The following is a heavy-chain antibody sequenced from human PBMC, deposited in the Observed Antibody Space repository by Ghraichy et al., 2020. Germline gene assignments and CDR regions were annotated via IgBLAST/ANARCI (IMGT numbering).Heavy chain of an antibody. CDR2: ISYSVST. V-gene: IGHV4-59*01. Sequence: SETLSLTCTVSGGSISDYFWSWIRQPPGKGLEWIGYISYSVSTNYNASLKSRVTMSLDTSKSHFSLKLSSVTAADTAVYYCARRHQLLYRGPHNWFDPWGQGILVTVSS. CDR1: GGSISDYF. J-gene: IGHJ5*02. D-gene: IGHD2-2*02. CDR3: ARRHQLLYRGPHNWFDP.